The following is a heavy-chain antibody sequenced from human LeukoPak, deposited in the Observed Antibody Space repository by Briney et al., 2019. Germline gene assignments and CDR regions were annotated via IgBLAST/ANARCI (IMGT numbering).Heavy chain of an antibody. CDR1: GYTFNSYG. V-gene: IGHV1-18*01. D-gene: IGHD3-10*01. CDR2: ISAYNGNT. J-gene: IGHJ4*02. CDR3: ARRDYYGSGSYYGH. Sequence: GASVKVSCKASGYTFNSYGISRVRQAPGQGIEWMGWISAYNGNTNYAQKFQGRVTMTTDTSTSTAYMELRSLRSDDTAVYYCARRDYYGSGSYYGHWGQGTLVTVSS.